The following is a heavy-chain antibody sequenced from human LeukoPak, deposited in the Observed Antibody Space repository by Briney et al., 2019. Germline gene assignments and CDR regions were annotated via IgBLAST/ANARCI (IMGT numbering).Heavy chain of an antibody. CDR2: IWYDGSNK. CDR3: ASDWDGGSCYLSPFDY. D-gene: IGHD2-15*01. J-gene: IGHJ4*02. V-gene: IGHV3-33*08. CDR1: GFTFSSYG. Sequence: PGGSLRLSCAASGFTFSSYGMHWVRQAPGKGLEWVAVIWYDGSNKYYADSVKGRFTISRDNSKNTLYLQMNSLRAEDTVVYYCASDWDGGSCYLSPFDYWGQGTLVTVSS.